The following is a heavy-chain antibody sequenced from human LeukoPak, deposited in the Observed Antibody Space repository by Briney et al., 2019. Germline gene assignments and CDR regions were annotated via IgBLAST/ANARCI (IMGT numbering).Heavy chain of an antibody. J-gene: IGHJ4*02. CDR2: IYNTEIT. CDR3: ARSGIESLRAPSKNLLEF. D-gene: IGHD3-10*01. Sequence: PSETLSLTCTVSGGSISSYYWTWIRQPPGKTLEWIGYIYNTEITNYNPSLKSRVTISVDTSKNQFSLKLTSVTAADTAVYYCARSGIESLRAPSKNLLEFWGQGTLVTVSS. CDR1: GGSISSYY. V-gene: IGHV4-4*09.